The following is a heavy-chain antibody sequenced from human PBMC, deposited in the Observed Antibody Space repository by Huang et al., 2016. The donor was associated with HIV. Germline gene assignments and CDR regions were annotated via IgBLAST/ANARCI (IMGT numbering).Heavy chain of an antibody. CDR1: GYTFTDSN. CDR3: ARDWSFGSSTSPAD. CDR2: INPKGGGT. D-gene: IGHD6-6*01. V-gene: IGHV1-2*02. Sequence: QVQLVQSGAEVKNPGASVRVSCTASGYTFTDSNIHWGRQAPGQGLEWRGGINPKGGGTSYAQRFQGRITMTRDTTISTVHMDLRRIQSDDTAVYFCARDWSFGSSTSPADWGQGTLVTVSS. J-gene: IGHJ4*02.